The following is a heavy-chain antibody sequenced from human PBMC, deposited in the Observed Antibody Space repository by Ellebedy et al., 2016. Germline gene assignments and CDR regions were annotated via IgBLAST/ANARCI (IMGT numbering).Heavy chain of an antibody. CDR2: ISSGGST. V-gene: IGHV3-23*01. CDR1: GFTFSSYA. Sequence: GGSLRLXCAASGFTFSSYAMNWVRQAPGKGLEWVSVISSGGSTYYADSVKGRLTISRDNSKNTLYLQMNSLRVDDTAVYYCAKDLVGKGFDYWGQGTLVTVSS. D-gene: IGHD1-1*01. J-gene: IGHJ4*02. CDR3: AKDLVGKGFDY.